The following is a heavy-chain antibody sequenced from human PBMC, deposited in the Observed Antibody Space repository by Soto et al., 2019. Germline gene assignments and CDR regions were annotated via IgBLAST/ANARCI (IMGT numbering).Heavy chain of an antibody. CDR3: AREEIAAAGNYYYYYGMDV. D-gene: IGHD6-13*01. CDR2: IDPSDSYT. Sequence: GESLKISCKGSGYSFTSYWISWVRQMPGKGLEWMGRIDPSDSYTNYSPSFQGHVTISADKSISTAYLQWSSLKASDTAMYYRAREEIAAAGNYYYYYGMDVWGQGTTVTVSS. CDR1: GYSFTSYW. V-gene: IGHV5-10-1*01. J-gene: IGHJ6*02.